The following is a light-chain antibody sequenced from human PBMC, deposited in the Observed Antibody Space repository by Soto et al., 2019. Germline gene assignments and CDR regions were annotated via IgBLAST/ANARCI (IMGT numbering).Light chain of an antibody. CDR2: DVN. V-gene: IGLV2-14*01. CDR1: SSDVGAYDY. Sequence: QSALTQPASVSGSPGQSIATSCTGTSSDVGAYDYVSWYQQHAGKAPKLMIYDVNNRPSGVSNRFSGSKSGDTASLTISGLQAEDEADYYCSSYTISSTPLYVFXTGTKVTVL. CDR3: SSYTISSTPLYV. J-gene: IGLJ1*01.